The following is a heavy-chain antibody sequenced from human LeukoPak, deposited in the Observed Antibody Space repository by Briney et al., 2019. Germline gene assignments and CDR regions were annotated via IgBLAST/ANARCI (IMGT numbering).Heavy chain of an antibody. Sequence: PGGSLRLSCAASGFTFSSYAMSWVRQTPGKGLEWVSTINSGGYTYYADSVKGRFTISRDNSKNTLYLQMNSLRAEDTAVYYCAKDVTVTNWLDPWGQGTLVTVSS. CDR1: GFTFSSYA. D-gene: IGHD4-17*01. CDR3: AKDVTVTNWLDP. V-gene: IGHV3-23*01. CDR2: INSGGYT. J-gene: IGHJ5*02.